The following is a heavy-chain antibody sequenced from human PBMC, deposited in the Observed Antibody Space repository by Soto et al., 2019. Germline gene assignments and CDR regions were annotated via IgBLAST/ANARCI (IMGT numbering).Heavy chain of an antibody. Sequence: GGSLSLSCAASGFTLRSYEMNWVRQAPGKGLEWVSYISGDANTIYYADSLKGRFTISRDDAKNSLYLQMNSLRAEDTAVYYCARDVEPVVGATDFDQWGQGTLVTVSS. V-gene: IGHV3-48*03. CDR3: ARDVEPVVGATDFDQ. J-gene: IGHJ4*02. CDR2: ISGDANTI. D-gene: IGHD1-26*01. CDR1: GFTLRSYE.